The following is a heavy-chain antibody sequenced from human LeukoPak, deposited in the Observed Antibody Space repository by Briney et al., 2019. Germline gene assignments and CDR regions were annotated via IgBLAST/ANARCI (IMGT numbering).Heavy chain of an antibody. CDR1: GGSISSYY. CDR2: IYYSGST. J-gene: IGHJ5*02. V-gene: IGHV4-59*12. CDR3: ARSQAILIWFDP. Sequence: PSETLSLTCTVSGGSISSYYWSWIRQPPGKGLEWIGYIYYSGSTNYNPSLKSRVTISVDKSKNQFSLKLSSVTAADTAVYYCARSQAILIWFDPWGQGTLVTVSS. D-gene: IGHD2-21*01.